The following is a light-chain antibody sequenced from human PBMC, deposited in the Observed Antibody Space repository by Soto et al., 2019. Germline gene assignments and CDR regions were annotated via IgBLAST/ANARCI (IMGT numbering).Light chain of an antibody. V-gene: IGKV3-15*01. CDR1: QSVSSN. Sequence: EIVMTQSPATLSVSPGERATLSCRASQSVSSNLSWYQQKPVQAPRLLIYGASTRATGIQARFSGSGSWKEFTPTISRLQSEEYSVYYCQQYNNWPSLFGRGTKVEIK. CDR2: GAS. J-gene: IGKJ4*01. CDR3: QQYNNWPSL.